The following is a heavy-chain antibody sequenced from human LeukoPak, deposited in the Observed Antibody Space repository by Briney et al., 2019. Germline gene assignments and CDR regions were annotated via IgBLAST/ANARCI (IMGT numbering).Heavy chain of an antibody. CDR3: ARFGSVAGSPVAFDI. V-gene: IGHV3-7*01. J-gene: IGHJ3*02. D-gene: IGHD3-10*01. CDR2: IEQDGSEK. Sequence: GGSLRLSCAASGFTFSNYWMSWVRQVPGKGLEWVANIEQDGSEKYYVDSVKGRFTISRDNAKNSLYLQMNSLRAEDTAVYHCARFGSVAGSPVAFDIWGQGTMVTVSS. CDR1: GFTFSNYW.